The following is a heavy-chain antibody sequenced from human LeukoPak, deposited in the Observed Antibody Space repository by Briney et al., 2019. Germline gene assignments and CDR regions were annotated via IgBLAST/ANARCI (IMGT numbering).Heavy chain of an antibody. J-gene: IGHJ3*02. Sequence: PGGSLRLSCAASGFTFSSYEMNWVRQAPGKGLEWVSSISTSSNYIYYADSVRGRFAISRDNAKNLLYLQMNSLRAEDTALYCCARGDDCSGWREAAFDIWGQGTMVTVSS. CDR3: ARGDDCSGWREAAFDI. D-gene: IGHD6-19*01. CDR1: GFTFSSYE. V-gene: IGHV3-21*01. CDR2: ISTSSNYI.